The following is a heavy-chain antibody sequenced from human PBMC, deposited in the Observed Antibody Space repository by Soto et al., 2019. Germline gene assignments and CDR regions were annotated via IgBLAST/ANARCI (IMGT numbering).Heavy chain of an antibody. CDR1: GFTFSNAW. J-gene: IGHJ4*02. V-gene: IGHV3-15*07. D-gene: IGHD3-10*01. Sequence: GGSLRLSCAASGFTFSNAWMNWVRQAPGKGLEWVGRIKSKTDGGTTDYAAPVKGRFTISRDDSKNTLYLQMNSLKTEDTAVYYCTTTEKAPILLWFEELSPLTDYWGQGTLVTVSS. CDR2: IKSKTDGGTT. CDR3: TTTEKAPILLWFEELSPLTDY.